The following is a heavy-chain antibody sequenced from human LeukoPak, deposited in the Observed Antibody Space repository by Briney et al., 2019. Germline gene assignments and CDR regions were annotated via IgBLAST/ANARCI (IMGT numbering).Heavy chain of an antibody. J-gene: IGHJ3*02. CDR2: ISGSGGST. Sequence: GGSLRLSCAASGFTFSSYAMSWVRQAPGKGLEWVSAISGSGGSTYYADSVKGRFTISRDNSKNTLYLQMNSLRAEDTAVYYCAKDVPPWNVVPAADAFDIWGQGTMVTVSS. V-gene: IGHV3-23*01. CDR1: GFTFSSYA. D-gene: IGHD2-2*01. CDR3: AKDVPPWNVVPAADAFDI.